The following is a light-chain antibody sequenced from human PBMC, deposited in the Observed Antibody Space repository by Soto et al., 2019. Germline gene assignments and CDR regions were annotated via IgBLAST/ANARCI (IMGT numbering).Light chain of an antibody. CDR1: NSNIGTNS. J-gene: IGLJ3*02. V-gene: IGLV1-44*01. CDR3: AAWDGSLNGCV. Sequence: QSVLTQPPSASGTPGQRVTISCSGSNSNIGTNSMNWYQQLPGTAPKLLNHSNNQRPSGVPDRFSGSKSGTSASLAISGLQAEDEADYYCAAWDGSLNGCVFGGGTKLTVL. CDR2: SNN.